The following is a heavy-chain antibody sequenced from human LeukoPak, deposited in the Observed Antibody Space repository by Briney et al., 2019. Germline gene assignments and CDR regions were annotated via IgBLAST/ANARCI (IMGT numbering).Heavy chain of an antibody. CDR2: ISSNGGST. V-gene: IGHV3-64D*06. CDR1: GFTFSSYA. D-gene: IGHD3-10*01. CDR3: ARGPPLFGEHYYYYGMDV. J-gene: IGHJ6*02. Sequence: GGSLRLSCSASGFTFSSYAMHWVRQAPGKGLEYVSAISSNGGSTYYADSVKGRFTISRDNSKNTLYLQMSSLRAEDTAVYYCARGPPLFGEHYYYYGMDVWGQGTTVTVSS.